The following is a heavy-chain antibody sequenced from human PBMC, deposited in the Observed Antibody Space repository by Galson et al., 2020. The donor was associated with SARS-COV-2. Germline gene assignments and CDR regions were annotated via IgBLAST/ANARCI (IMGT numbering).Heavy chain of an antibody. J-gene: IGHJ3*02. Sequence: GGSLRLSCAASGFTFSSYSMNWVRQAPGKGLEWVSSISSSSSYIYYADSVKGRFTISRDNAKNSLYLQMNSLRAEDTAVYYCARVGWYRYDILTGYSAHDAFDIWGQGTMVTVSS. V-gene: IGHV3-21*01. CDR2: ISSSSSYI. CDR1: GFTFSSYS. D-gene: IGHD3-9*01. CDR3: ARVGWYRYDILTGYSAHDAFDI.